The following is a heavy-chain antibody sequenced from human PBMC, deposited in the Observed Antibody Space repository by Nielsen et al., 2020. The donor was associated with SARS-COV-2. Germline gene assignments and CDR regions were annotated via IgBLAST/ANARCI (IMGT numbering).Heavy chain of an antibody. V-gene: IGHV4-34*01. Sequence: GSLRLSCAASGFTFRDYYRSWIRQSPGKGREWIGEVSHSGSVNDNPSLKRRVTLSMDKSKRQFSLRLTSVSAADTAVYFCARGDLVVVPSPILGLGPFFYYFYLDVWGKGTTVIVSS. J-gene: IGHJ6*03. CDR2: VSHSGSV. CDR1: GFTFRDYY. CDR3: ARGDLVVVPSPILGLGPFFYYFYLDV. D-gene: IGHD2-2*01.